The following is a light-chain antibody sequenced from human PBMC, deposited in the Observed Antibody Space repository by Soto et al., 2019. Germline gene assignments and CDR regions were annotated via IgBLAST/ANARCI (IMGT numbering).Light chain of an antibody. CDR1: QSVSSSY. CDR3: QQYDSSPWT. V-gene: IGKV3-20*01. CDR2: GAS. Sequence: EVVLTQSPGTLSLSPGERATLYCRASQSVSSSYLAWYQQKPGQAPRLLIYGASSRATGIPDRFSGSGSGTDFTLTISSLEPEDFAVYYCQQYDSSPWTFGQGTKVDIK. J-gene: IGKJ1*01.